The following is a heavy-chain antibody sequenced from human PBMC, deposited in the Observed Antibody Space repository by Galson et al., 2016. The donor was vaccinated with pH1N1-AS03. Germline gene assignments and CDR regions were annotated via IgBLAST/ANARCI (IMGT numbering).Heavy chain of an antibody. CDR3: ALPNSWGNAFEI. CDR2: TYWDEAK. CDR1: GVSVPSSGLA. Sequence: PALVTPTQTLTLTCSVAGVSVPSSGLAVGWFRLPPGKALEWLALTYWDEAKRFSPSLTNRLTITKDISRHQAVLTVTNADPLDTATYFCALPNSWGNAFEIWGPGTMVTVAS. V-gene: IGHV2-5*02. D-gene: IGHD3-16*01. J-gene: IGHJ3*02.